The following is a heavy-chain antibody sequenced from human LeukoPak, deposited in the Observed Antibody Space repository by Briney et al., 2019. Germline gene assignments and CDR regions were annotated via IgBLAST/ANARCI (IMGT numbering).Heavy chain of an antibody. D-gene: IGHD5-18*01. CDR3: TRLKDTAMVNRYYYYYYGMDV. Sequence: PGGSLRLSCAASGFTFSGSAMHWVRQASGKGLEWVGRIRSKANSYATAYAASVKGRFTISRGDSKNTAYLQMNSLKTEDTAVYYCTRLKDTAMVNRYYYYYYGMDVWGQGTTVTVSS. CDR2: IRSKANSYAT. V-gene: IGHV3-73*01. J-gene: IGHJ6*02. CDR1: GFTFSGSA.